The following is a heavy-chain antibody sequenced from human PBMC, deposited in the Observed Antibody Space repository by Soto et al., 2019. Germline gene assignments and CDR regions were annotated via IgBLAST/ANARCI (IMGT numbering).Heavy chain of an antibody. V-gene: IGHV5-51*01. D-gene: IGHD1-26*01. CDR2: IYPGDSDT. J-gene: IGHJ5*01. CDR1: GYTFTTYW. Sequence: LKISCKGSGYTFTTYWIGWVRQMPGRGLEWMGIIYPGDSDTRYGPSFRGQVTISVDKSISTAYLQWSSLKASDTAVYYCAKTWEASSLNWFDSWGQGTLVTVSS. CDR3: AKTWEASSLNWFDS.